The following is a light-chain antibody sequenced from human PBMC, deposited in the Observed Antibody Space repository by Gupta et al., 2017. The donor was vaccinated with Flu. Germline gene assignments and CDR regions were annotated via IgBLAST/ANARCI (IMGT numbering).Light chain of an antibody. CDR3: SSYSGSSTL. CDR1: SSDVGAYNY. Sequence: QSALTQPASVSRSPGQSNTIPCTGTSSDVGAYNYVAWYPQHPGKASKLIIFEVDNRPSGVSNRFSGSKSGNTASLTISELQAEDEAHYYCSSYSGSSTLFGGGTQLTVL. CDR2: EVD. V-gene: IGLV2-14*01. J-gene: IGLJ2*01.